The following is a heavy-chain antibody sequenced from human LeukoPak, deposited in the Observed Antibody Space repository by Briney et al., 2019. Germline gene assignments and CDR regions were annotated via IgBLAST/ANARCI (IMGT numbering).Heavy chain of an antibody. CDR3: ARGVEPLAANTLAY. V-gene: IGHV3-53*01. Sequence: GGPLSPSFAPSGLPFITKDMTWFRKAPGKGLDWVSVLYSDGNTKYADSVQGRFTISRDNSKNTLYLEMNSLSPDDTAVYYCARGVEPLAANTLAYWGQGTLVTVSS. CDR1: GLPFITKD. J-gene: IGHJ4*02. CDR2: LYSDGNT. D-gene: IGHD1-14*01.